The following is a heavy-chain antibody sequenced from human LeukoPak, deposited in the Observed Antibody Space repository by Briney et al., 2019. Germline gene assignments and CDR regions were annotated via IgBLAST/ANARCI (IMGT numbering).Heavy chain of an antibody. CDR1: GFTFSSYA. CDR2: ISSSSSTI. J-gene: IGHJ4*02. Sequence: GGSLRLSCAASGFTFSSYAMSWVRQAPGKGLEWVSYISSSSSTIYYADSVKGRFTISRDNAKNSLYLQMNSLRAEDTAVYYCARDFGDYGGNWGQGTLVTVSS. V-gene: IGHV3-48*04. CDR3: ARDFGDYGGN. D-gene: IGHD4-23*01.